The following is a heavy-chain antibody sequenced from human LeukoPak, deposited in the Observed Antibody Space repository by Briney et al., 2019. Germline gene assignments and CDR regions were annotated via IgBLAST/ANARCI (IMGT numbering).Heavy chain of an antibody. J-gene: IGHJ4*02. D-gene: IGHD5-12*01. CDR3: ARGPSGYHNT. V-gene: IGHV3-23*01. CDR1: GFTFSSSA. Sequence: PGGSLRLSCAASGFTFSSSAMSWVRQAPGKGLEWVSGISGSGGSTYYADSVKGRCTISRDNSKNTLYLQMNRLRAEDTAVYYCARGPSGYHNTGGQGTLVTVSS. CDR2: ISGSGGST.